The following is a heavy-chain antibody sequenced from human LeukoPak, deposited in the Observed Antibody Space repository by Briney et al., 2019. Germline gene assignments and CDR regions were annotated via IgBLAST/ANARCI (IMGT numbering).Heavy chain of an antibody. CDR3: ARRGSGSYYKR. CDR1: GFTFSSYG. J-gene: IGHJ4*02. CDR2: ISYDGSNK. D-gene: IGHD3-10*01. V-gene: IGHV3-30*03. Sequence: GRSLRLSCAASGFTFSSYGMHWVRQAPGKGLEWVAVISYDGSNKYYADSVKGRFTISRDNSKNTLYLQMNSLRAEDTAVYYCARRGSGSYYKRWGQGTLVTVSS.